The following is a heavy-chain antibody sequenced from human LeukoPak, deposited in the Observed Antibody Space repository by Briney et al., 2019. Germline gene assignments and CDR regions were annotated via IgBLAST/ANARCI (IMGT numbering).Heavy chain of an antibody. CDR3: ARGDYYMDV. V-gene: IGHV3-48*04. CDR1: GFTFSSYS. Sequence: GGSLRLSCAASGFTFSSYSMNWVRQAPGKGLEWVSYISSSSSTIYYADSVKGRFTISRDNAKNSLYLQMNSLRAEDTAVYYCARGDYYMDVWGKGTTVTVYS. J-gene: IGHJ6*03. CDR2: ISSSSSTI.